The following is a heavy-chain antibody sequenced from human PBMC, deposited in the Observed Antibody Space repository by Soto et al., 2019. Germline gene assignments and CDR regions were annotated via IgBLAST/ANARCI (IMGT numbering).Heavy chain of an antibody. V-gene: IGHV3-48*03. J-gene: IGHJ6*02. Sequence: GGSLRLSCAASGFTFSGYEINWVRQAPGKGLEWVAYISSGGGTIYYADSVKGRFTISRDNTKNSLYLQMNTLRAKDTAVYYCARDLRVTNYYYYGMDVWGQGTTVTVSS. CDR2: ISSGGGTI. CDR3: ARDLRVTNYYYYGMDV. D-gene: IGHD2-21*02. CDR1: GFTFSGYE.